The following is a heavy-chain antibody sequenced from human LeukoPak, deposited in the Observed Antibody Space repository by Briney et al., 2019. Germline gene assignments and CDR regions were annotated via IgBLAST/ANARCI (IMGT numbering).Heavy chain of an antibody. CDR2: ISYDGSNK. V-gene: IGHV3-30*04. D-gene: IGHD3/OR15-3a*01. CDR3: ARDSGFSGTQRGEY. CDR1: GFTFSSYA. J-gene: IGHJ4*02. Sequence: GRSLRLSCAASGFTFSSYAMHWVRQAPGKGLEWVAVISYDGSNKYYADSVKGRFTISRDNSKNTLYLQMNSLRAEDTAVYYCARDSGFSGTQRGEYWGQGTLVTVSS.